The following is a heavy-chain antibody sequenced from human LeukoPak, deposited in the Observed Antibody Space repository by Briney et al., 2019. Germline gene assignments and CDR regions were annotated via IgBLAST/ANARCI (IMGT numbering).Heavy chain of an antibody. Sequence: GGSLRLSCAGSGFTFSSYSMNWVRQAPGKGLEWVAVISYDGSNKYYADSVKGRFTISRDNSKNTLYLQMNTLRAEDTAVYYCARGSGYKYGFTGRERTKSRLDYWGQGTLVTVSS. D-gene: IGHD5-18*01. CDR3: ARGSGYKYGFTGRERTKSRLDY. CDR1: GFTFSSYS. CDR2: ISYDGSNK. V-gene: IGHV3-30*03. J-gene: IGHJ4*02.